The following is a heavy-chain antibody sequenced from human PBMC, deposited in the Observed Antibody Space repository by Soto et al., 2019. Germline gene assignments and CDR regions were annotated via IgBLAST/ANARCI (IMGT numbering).Heavy chain of an antibody. CDR1: GFTFSSHG. CDR3: AKDRRKVVVAAPFDY. Sequence: QVQLMESGGGVVQPGRSLRLSCAASGFTFSSHGMHWVRQAPGKGLEWVAVISYDGSNKYYADSVKGRFTISRDNSKNTLYLQMNSLRAEDTAVYYCAKDRRKVVVAAPFDYWGQGTLVTVSS. J-gene: IGHJ4*02. CDR2: ISYDGSNK. V-gene: IGHV3-30*18. D-gene: IGHD2-15*01.